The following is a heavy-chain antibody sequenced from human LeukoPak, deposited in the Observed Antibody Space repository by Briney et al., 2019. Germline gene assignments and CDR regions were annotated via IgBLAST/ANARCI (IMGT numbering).Heavy chain of an antibody. CDR1: GFTFSSYA. J-gene: IGHJ4*02. V-gene: IGHV3-23*01. Sequence: GGSLRLSCAASGFTFSSYAMSWVRQAPGKGLEWVSGVSISGATTHHADSVKGRFTISRDNSKNTLYLQMNSLRADDTAVYYCAKDPYRASSGLVDYWGQGTLVTVSS. CDR2: VSISGATT. CDR3: AKDPYRASSGLVDY. D-gene: IGHD5-12*01.